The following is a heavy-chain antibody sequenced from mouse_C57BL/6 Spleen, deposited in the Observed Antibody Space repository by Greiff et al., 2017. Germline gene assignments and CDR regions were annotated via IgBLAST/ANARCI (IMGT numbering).Heavy chain of an antibody. CDR3: ARVRSIDD. CDR2: ISDGGSYT. Sequence: EVKLVESGGGLVKPGGSLKLSCAASGFTFSSYAMSWVRQTPEKRLEWVATISDGGSYTYYPDNVKGRFTISRDNAKNNLYLQMSHLKSEDTAMYYCARVRSIDDWGQGTSVTVSS. V-gene: IGHV5-4*03. CDR1: GFTFSSYA. J-gene: IGHJ4*01.